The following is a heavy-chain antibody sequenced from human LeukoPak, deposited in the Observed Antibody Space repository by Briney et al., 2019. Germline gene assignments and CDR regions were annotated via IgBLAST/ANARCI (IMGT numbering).Heavy chain of an antibody. CDR1: GFIFSSSA. J-gene: IGHJ4*02. V-gene: IGHV3-23*01. CDR3: AKVRSCITDVWHGYLDY. Sequence: GGSLRLSCAASGFIFSSSAMNWGRQAPGKGLEWVSTISGSGGSTYYADSVKGRFTISRDNSKNTVYLQMNSLRAEDTAVYYCAKVRSCITDVWHGYLDYWAEGTLVTVSS. CDR2: ISGSGGST. D-gene: IGHD2-8*01.